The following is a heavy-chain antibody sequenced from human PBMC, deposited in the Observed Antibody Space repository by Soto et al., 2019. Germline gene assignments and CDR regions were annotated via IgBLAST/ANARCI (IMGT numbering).Heavy chain of an antibody. CDR2: IIPIFGTA. D-gene: IGHD1-26*01. CDR3: ARVGDSGRYLDYFDY. J-gene: IGHJ4*02. CDR1: GGTFSSYA. V-gene: IGHV1-69*06. Sequence: QVQLVQSGAEVKKPGSSVKVSCKASGGTFSSYAISWVRQAPGQGLEWMGGIIPIFGTANYAQKFQGRCTITADKSTNTDNMERSSLRSEDKAVYYCARVGDSGRYLDYFDYWGQVTLVTVYS.